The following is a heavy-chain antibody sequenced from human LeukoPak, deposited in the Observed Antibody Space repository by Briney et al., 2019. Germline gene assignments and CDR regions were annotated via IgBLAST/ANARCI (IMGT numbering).Heavy chain of an antibody. J-gene: IGHJ4*02. CDR2: INPSGGST. CDR3: ARARGRFGDFDY. Sequence: GASVKVSCKASGYTFTSYCMHWVRQAPGQGLEWMGIINPSGGSTSYAQKFQGRVTMTRDTSTSTVYMELSSLRSEDTAVYYCARARGRFGDFDYWGQGTLVTVSS. V-gene: IGHV1-46*01. D-gene: IGHD3-3*01. CDR1: GYTFTSYC.